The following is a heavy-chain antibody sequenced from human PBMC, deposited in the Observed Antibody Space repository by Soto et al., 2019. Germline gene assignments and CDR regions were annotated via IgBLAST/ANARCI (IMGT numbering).Heavy chain of an antibody. CDR1: GVTFSNYA. CDR3: AQHREHYGSGADTFYFDS. V-gene: IGHV3-23*01. D-gene: IGHD3-10*01. Sequence: PGGSLRLSCTVSGVTFSNYAMNWVRQAPGKGLEWVSSLSGSGGTTYYADSVKGRFIISRDNSKNTLYLLMNSLRAEDTALYYCAQHREHYGSGADTFYFDSWGQGALVTVSS. J-gene: IGHJ4*02. CDR2: LSGSGGTT.